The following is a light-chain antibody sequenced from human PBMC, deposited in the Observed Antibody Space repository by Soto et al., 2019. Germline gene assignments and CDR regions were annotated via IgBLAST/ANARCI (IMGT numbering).Light chain of an antibody. CDR2: DAS. V-gene: IGKV3-11*01. J-gene: IGKJ4*01. CDR1: QSINTF. CDR3: QQRRIWPLT. Sequence: EVLLTQSPATLSVSPGESVTLSCRASQSINTFLAWYQQKPGQAPRLLIYDASSRAAGVPARFSGRGSGTDFTLTINSVEPEDFAVYHCQQRRIWPLTFGGGTRVE.